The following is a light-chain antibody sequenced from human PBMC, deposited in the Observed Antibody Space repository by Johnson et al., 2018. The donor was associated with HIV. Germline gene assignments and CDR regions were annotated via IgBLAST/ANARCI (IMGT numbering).Light chain of an antibody. CDR1: SSNIGNNY. CDR2: DNT. Sequence: QSVLTQPPSVSAAPGQKVTISCSGSSSNIGNNYVSWYQQLPGTAPKLLIYDNTKRPSGIPDRFSGSKSGTSAALGITGLQTGDEADYYCGTLDSSLSAGVFGTVTKVTVL. CDR3: GTLDSSLSAGV. V-gene: IGLV1-51*01. J-gene: IGLJ1*01.